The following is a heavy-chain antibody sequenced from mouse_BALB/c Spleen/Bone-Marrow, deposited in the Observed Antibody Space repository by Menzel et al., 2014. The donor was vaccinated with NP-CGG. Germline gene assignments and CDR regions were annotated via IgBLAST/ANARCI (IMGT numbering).Heavy chain of an antibody. Sequence: EVNVVESGGGLVQPGDSLRLSCATSGFTFSDFYMERVRRPPGKRLEWIAASRNKAKHYTTEYSASVKGRFIVSRDTSQGILYLQMNALRAEDTAIYYCARDVGYGNYFVYWGQGTLVTVSA. D-gene: IGHD2-10*02. CDR2: SRNKAKHYTT. CDR3: ARDVGYGNYFVY. J-gene: IGHJ3*01. CDR1: GFTFSDFY. V-gene: IGHV7-1*02.